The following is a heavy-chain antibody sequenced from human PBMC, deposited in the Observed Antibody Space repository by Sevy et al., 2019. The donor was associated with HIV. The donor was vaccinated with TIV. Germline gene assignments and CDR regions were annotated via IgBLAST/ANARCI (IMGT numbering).Heavy chain of an antibody. J-gene: IGHJ5*02. CDR1: GGTFSSYA. D-gene: IGHD2-15*01. Sequence: ASVKVSCKASGGTFSSYAISWVRQAPGQGLEWMGGIIPIFGTANYAQKFQGRVTITADESTSTAYMELSSLRSGDTALYYCARTPATDPSYCSGGSCLPFRWFDPWGQGTLVTVSS. CDR3: ARTPATDPSYCSGGSCLPFRWFDP. V-gene: IGHV1-69*13. CDR2: IIPIFGTA.